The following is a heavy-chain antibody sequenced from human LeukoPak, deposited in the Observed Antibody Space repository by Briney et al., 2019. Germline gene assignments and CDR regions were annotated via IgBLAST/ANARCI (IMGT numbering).Heavy chain of an antibody. Sequence: GGSLRLSCSTSGFTFSTYPMHWVRQAPGKGLEYVSAINSNGGSTYYADSVKGRFTISRDNSKNTLYLQMSSLRAEDTAVYYCVRSSGYYDPWGQGTLVTVSS. D-gene: IGHD6-19*01. V-gene: IGHV3-64D*09. CDR2: INSNGGST. CDR1: GFTFSTYP. CDR3: VRSSGYYDP. J-gene: IGHJ5*02.